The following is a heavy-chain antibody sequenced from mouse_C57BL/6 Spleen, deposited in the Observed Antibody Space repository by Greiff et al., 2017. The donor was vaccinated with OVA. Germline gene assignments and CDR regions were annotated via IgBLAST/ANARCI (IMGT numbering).Heavy chain of an antibody. Sequence: QVQLQQPGAELVKPGASVKLSCKASGYTFTSYWMHWVKQRPGRGLEWIGRIDPNSGGTKYNEKFKSKATLTVDKPTSTAYMQLSRLTSEDAAVYYCAREITTGSYAMDYWGQGTSVTVSS. CDR3: AREITTGSYAMDY. D-gene: IGHD1-1*01. CDR2: IDPNSGGT. CDR1: GYTFTSYW. J-gene: IGHJ4*01. V-gene: IGHV1-72*01.